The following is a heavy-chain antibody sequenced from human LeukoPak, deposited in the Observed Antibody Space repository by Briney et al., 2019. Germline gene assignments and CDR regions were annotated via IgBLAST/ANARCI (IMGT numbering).Heavy chain of an antibody. Sequence: ASETLSLTCTVSGGSISSGGYYWSWIRQPPGKGLEWIGYIYHSGSTYCNPSLKSRVTISVDRSKNQFSLKLSSVTAADTAVYYCARDRDDSSGYYSYYYMDVWGKGTTVTVSS. V-gene: IGHV4-30-2*01. CDR2: IYHSGST. CDR3: ARDRDDSSGYYSYYYMDV. D-gene: IGHD3-22*01. J-gene: IGHJ6*03. CDR1: GGSISSGGYY.